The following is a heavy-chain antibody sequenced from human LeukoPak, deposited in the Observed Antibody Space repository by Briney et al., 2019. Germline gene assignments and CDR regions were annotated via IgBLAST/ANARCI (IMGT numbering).Heavy chain of an antibody. CDR2: IYYSGST. CDR1: GGSISSGGYY. V-gene: IGHV4-31*03. CDR3: ARQGADRHMVPTEYFYYGLDV. Sequence: PSQTLSLTCTVSGGSISSGGYYWSWIRQHPGKGLEWIGYIYYSGSTYYNPSLKSRVTMSVDTSQNHFSLKLNSVTAADTAVYYCARQGADRHMVPTEYFYYGLDVWGQGTTVTVSS. J-gene: IGHJ6*02. D-gene: IGHD4/OR15-4a*01.